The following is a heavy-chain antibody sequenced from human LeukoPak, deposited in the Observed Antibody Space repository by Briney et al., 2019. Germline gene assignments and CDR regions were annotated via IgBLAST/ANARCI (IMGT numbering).Heavy chain of an antibody. CDR1: GDSISNNNYY. J-gene: IGHJ4*02. CDR2: IFYSGST. Sequence: SETLTLTCTVSGDSISNNNYYWAWVRPPPGQELEGLGSIFYSGSTYYNRSLKSRVTISVDTSKNPFLLNLDYVTAADTATYYCARRGITFSSSFFAYWGQGTLVTVSS. CDR3: ARRGITFSSSFFAY. V-gene: IGHV4-39*01. D-gene: IGHD6-13*01.